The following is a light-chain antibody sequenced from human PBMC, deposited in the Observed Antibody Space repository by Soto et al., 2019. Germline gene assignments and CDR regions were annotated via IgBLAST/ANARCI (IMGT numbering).Light chain of an antibody. CDR1: SSDVGSSNL. J-gene: IGLJ3*02. Sequence: QSALTQPASVSGSPGQSITISCTGTSSDVGSSNLVSWYQQHPGKAPKLMIYEGSERPSGVSDRFSGSKTGNTASLTISGLQAEDEGDYYCCSYAGSSTWAFGGGTKLTVL. CDR3: CSYAGSSTWA. CDR2: EGS. V-gene: IGLV2-23*01.